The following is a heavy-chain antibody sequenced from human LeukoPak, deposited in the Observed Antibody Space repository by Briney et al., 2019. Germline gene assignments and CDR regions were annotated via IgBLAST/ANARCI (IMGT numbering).Heavy chain of an antibody. V-gene: IGHV3-33*06. CDR3: AKVYSSGWYYFDY. CDR2: IWYDGSNK. CDR1: GFTLSSYG. Sequence: GGSLRLSCAASGFTLSSYGMHWVRQAPGKGLEWVAVIWYDGSNKYYADSVKGRFTISRDNSKNTLYLQMNSLRAEDTAVYYCAKVYSSGWYYFDYWGQGTLVTVSS. D-gene: IGHD6-19*01. J-gene: IGHJ4*02.